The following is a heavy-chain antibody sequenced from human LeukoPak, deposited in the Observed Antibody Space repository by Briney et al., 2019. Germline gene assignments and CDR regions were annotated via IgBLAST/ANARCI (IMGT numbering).Heavy chain of an antibody. V-gene: IGHV3-7*03. D-gene: IGHD3-3*01. J-gene: IGHJ4*02. Sequence: GGSLRLSCAASGFIFGKYWMSWVRQAPGKGLEWVANIKLDGSEKNYVDSVKGRFTISRDNTKNSLYLQMNSLRAEDTAVFYCARDQYDTWSRRGNFDSWGQGTLVTVSS. CDR2: IKLDGSEK. CDR1: GFIFGKYW. CDR3: ARDQYDTWSRRGNFDS.